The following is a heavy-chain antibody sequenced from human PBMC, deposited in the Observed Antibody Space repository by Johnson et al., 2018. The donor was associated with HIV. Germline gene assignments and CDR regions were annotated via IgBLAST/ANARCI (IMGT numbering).Heavy chain of an antibody. J-gene: IGHJ3*02. CDR1: GFTFSSYG. CDR3: ARGGIRGYSYGPGAFDI. D-gene: IGHD5-18*01. V-gene: IGHV3-33*01. CDR2: IGYDGSNK. Sequence: QVQLVESGGGVVQPGRSLRLSCAASGFTFSSYGMHWVRQAPGKGLEWVAVIGYDGSNKYYADSVKGRFTISRDNSKNTLYLQMNSLRAEDTAVYYCARGGIRGYSYGPGAFDIWGQGTMVTVSS.